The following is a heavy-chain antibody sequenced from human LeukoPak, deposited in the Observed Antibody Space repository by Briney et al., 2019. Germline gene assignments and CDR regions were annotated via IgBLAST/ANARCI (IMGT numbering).Heavy chain of an antibody. V-gene: IGHV4-39*01. CDR3: ARHAVADSVTVFGVSPDV. J-gene: IGHJ6*04. Sequence: SETLSLTCSVSGDSMSSSSYYWGWIRQPPGKGLEWIGSIYYSGTTHYNASLKRRVIISLDRSRTQFSLQVNSVTAADTAVYYCARHAVADSVTVFGVSPDVWGKGTTVTLFS. D-gene: IGHD3-3*01. CDR2: IYYSGTT. CDR1: GDSMSSSSYY.